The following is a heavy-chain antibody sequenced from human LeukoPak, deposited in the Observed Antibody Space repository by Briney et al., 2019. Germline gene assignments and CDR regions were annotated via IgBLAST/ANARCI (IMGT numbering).Heavy chain of an antibody. CDR3: ARAGIAVAGRVGFDY. CDR2: TYYRSKWYN. J-gene: IGHJ4*02. CDR1: GDSVSSNSAA. D-gene: IGHD6-19*01. Sequence: SQTLSLTCAISGDSVSSNSAAWNWNRQSPSGGLEWLGRTYYRSKWYNDYAVSVKSRITINPDTSKNQFSLQLNSVTPEDTAVYYCARAGIAVAGRVGFDYWGQGTLVTVSS. V-gene: IGHV6-1*01.